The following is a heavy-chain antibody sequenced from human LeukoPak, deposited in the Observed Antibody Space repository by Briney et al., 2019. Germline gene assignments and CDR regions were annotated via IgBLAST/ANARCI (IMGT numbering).Heavy chain of an antibody. V-gene: IGHV3-15*01. D-gene: IGHD6-19*01. CDR2: IKSKTDGGTT. J-gene: IGHJ6*02. CDR3: TTDLGTAVAGNIRRSYYYYYGMDV. CDR1: GFTFSNAW. Sequence: GGSLRLSCAASGFTFSNAWMSWVRQAPGKGLEWVGRIKSKTDGGTTDYAAPVKGKFTISRDDSKNTLYLQMNSLKTEDTAVYYCTTDLGTAVAGNIRRSYYYYYGMDVWGQGTTVTVSS.